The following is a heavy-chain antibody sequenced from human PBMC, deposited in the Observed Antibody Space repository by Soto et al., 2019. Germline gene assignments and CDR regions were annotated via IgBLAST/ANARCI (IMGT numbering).Heavy chain of an antibody. Sequence: GGSLRLSCAASGFTFSSYGMHWVRQAPGKGLEWVAVISYDGSNKYYADSVKGRFTISRDNSKNTLYLQMNSLRAEDTAVYYCAKVWGVYVAGTTYFDYWGQRTLVTVSS. J-gene: IGHJ4*02. V-gene: IGHV3-30*18. CDR2: ISYDGSNK. D-gene: IGHD6-19*01. CDR1: GFTFSSYG. CDR3: AKVWGVYVAGTTYFDY.